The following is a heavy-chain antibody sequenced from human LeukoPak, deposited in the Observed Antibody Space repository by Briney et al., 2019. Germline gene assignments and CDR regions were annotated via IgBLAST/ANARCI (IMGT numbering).Heavy chain of an antibody. J-gene: IGHJ4*02. D-gene: IGHD5-12*01. Sequence: GGSLRLSCAASGFTFSSYEMNWVRQAPGKGLEWVTYISRSGNTIYYADSVEGRFSISRDNAGNSLYLHMSSLRVEDTAVYYCARELSSAYDLDYWGQGTLVTVSS. CDR3: ARELSSAYDLDY. CDR2: ISRSGNTI. V-gene: IGHV3-48*03. CDR1: GFTFSSYE.